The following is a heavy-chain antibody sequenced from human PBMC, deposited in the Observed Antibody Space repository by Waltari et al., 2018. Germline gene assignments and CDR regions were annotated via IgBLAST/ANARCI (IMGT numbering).Heavy chain of an antibody. Sequence: QVQLVQSGAEVKKPGASVKVSCTASGYTFSCSYMPWLLQAPGHGLEWMGWINPNSGGTIYAKNFQGRVTMTRDTSISTAYMELSRLRSDDTALYYCATGIVVVPAANRGYAFDIWGQGTMVTVSS. CDR1: GYTFSCSY. CDR3: ATGIVVVPAANRGYAFDI. V-gene: IGHV1-2*02. CDR2: INPNSGGT. D-gene: IGHD2-2*01. J-gene: IGHJ3*02.